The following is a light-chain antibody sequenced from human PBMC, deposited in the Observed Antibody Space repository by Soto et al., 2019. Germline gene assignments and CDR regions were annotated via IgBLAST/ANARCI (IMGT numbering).Light chain of an antibody. CDR2: DVT. CDR1: SSDVGGYNY. V-gene: IGLV2-14*03. Sequence: QSVLTPPASVSGSPGQSITISCTGTSSDVGGYNYVSWYQHHPGKAPKLIIYDVTNRPSGVSNPFSGSKSGNTASLTISGLQPEDEADYYCSSYTTSNTRQIVFGTG. CDR3: SSYTTSNTRQIV. J-gene: IGLJ1*01.